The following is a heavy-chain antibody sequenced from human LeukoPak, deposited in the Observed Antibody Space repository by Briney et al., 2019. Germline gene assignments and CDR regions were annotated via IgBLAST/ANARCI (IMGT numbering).Heavy chain of an antibody. CDR1: GYTFTGYY. CDR2: INPNSGGT. CDR3: ARDPRMWYDSSGYPYYFDY. J-gene: IGHJ4*02. Sequence: ASVKVSCTASGYTFTGYYMHWVRQVPGQGLEWMGRINPNSGGTNYAQKFQGRVTMTRDTSISTAYMELSRLRSDDTAVYYCARDPRMWYDSSGYPYYFDYWGQGTLVTVSS. D-gene: IGHD3-22*01. V-gene: IGHV1-2*06.